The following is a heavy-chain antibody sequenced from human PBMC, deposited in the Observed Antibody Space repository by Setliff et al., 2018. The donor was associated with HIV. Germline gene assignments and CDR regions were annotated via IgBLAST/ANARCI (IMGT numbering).Heavy chain of an antibody. Sequence: SETLSLTCTVSGGSIRSGSYYWTWIRQPAGKGPEWIGHIYTNGYTNYNPSLKSRVTISVDTSRDQFSLQLTSVTAADTAVYYCARAPPGIQNDAFDAWGQGTMVTVSS. V-gene: IGHV4-61*09. CDR3: ARAPPGIQNDAFDA. J-gene: IGHJ3*01. CDR1: GGSIRSGSYY. CDR2: IYTNGYT.